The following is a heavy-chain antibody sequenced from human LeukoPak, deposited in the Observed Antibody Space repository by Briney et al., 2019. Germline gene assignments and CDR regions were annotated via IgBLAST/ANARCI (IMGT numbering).Heavy chain of an antibody. CDR2: INPNSGST. D-gene: IGHD1-26*01. V-gene: IGHV1-2*02. CDR3: ARGEDLLEFDY. Sequence: SVKVSCKASGYTFTGYYMHWVRQAPAQGLEWMGWINPNSGSTNYAQKFQGRVTMTRDTSISTAYMELSRLRSDDTAVYYCARGEDLLEFDYWGQGTLVTVSS. J-gene: IGHJ4*02. CDR1: GYTFTGYY.